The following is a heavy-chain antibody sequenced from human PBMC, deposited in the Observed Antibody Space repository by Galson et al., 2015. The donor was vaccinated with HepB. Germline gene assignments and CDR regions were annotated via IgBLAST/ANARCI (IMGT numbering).Heavy chain of an antibody. D-gene: IGHD2-15*01. Sequence: SLRLSCAVSGFTFSNYWMSWVRQAPGKGLEWVANIKQDGSDEKYVDSVKGRFTISRDNAKNSLYLQMNSLRGEDTAVYYCARTSGGSQSPFRPFDYWGQGTLVTVSS. J-gene: IGHJ4*02. CDR3: ARTSGGSQSPFRPFDY. CDR2: IKQDGSDE. CDR1: GFTFSNYW. V-gene: IGHV3-7*03.